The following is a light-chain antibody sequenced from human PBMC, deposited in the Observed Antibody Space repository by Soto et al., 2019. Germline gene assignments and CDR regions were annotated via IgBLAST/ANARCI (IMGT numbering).Light chain of an antibody. CDR2: DVN. Sequence: QSALTQPASVSGSPGQSITISCTGTSSDVGGYDYVSWYQQLPGKAPKLLIYDVNNRPSGVSHRFSGSKSGNTASLTISGLQAEXEADYYCSSYTGSSTFVFGTGTKVTVL. CDR1: SSDVGGYDY. V-gene: IGLV2-14*01. CDR3: SSYTGSSTFV. J-gene: IGLJ1*01.